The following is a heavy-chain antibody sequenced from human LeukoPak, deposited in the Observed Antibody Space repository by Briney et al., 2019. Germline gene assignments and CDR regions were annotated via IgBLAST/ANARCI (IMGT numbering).Heavy chain of an antibody. CDR1: GFTFSSYN. Sequence: GSLRLSCAASGFTFSSYNMNWVRQAPGKGLEWVSFISSSSYIEYADSVKGRFSISRDNAKNSLYLQMNSLRAEDAAVYYCARDYYDSSGYVSHAFDFWGQGTMVTVSS. V-gene: IGHV3-21*06. CDR3: ARDYYDSSGYVSHAFDF. J-gene: IGHJ3*01. CDR2: ISSSSYI. D-gene: IGHD3-22*01.